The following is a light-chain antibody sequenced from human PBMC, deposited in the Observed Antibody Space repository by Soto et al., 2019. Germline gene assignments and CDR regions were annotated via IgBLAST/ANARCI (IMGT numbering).Light chain of an antibody. CDR2: ENN. J-gene: IGLJ3*02. V-gene: IGLV1-51*01. CDR3: GTWDSSLSAGV. Sequence: QSVLTQPPSVSGAPGQRVTISCTGSSSNIGAGYDVHWYQQLPGTAPKLLIYENNKRPSGIRDRFSGSKSATSATLGITGLQTGDEADYYCGTWDSSLSAGVFGGGTKLTVL. CDR1: SSNIGAGYD.